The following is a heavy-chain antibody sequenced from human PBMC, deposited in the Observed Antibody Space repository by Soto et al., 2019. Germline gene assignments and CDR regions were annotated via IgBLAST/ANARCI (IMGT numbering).Heavy chain of an antibody. Sequence: QVQLVQSGAEVKKPGASVKVSCKTSGYTFTSYTMHWVRQAPGQGLEWMGWINAGNGNTQSSQKFQDRVTTARDTSASTAYMELTSLRSEDTAVYYCARNRVVVVDGVRALGYWGQGTLVTVSS. CDR2: INAGNGNT. J-gene: IGHJ4*02. V-gene: IGHV1-3*01. D-gene: IGHD2-15*01. CDR1: GYTFTSYT. CDR3: ARNRVVVVDGVRALGY.